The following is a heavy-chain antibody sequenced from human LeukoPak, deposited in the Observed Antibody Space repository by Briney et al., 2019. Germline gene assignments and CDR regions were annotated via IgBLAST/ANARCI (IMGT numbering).Heavy chain of an antibody. J-gene: IGHJ3*02. CDR1: GGSFSSYA. D-gene: IGHD6-19*01. CDR3: ARAGAVAGTYGAFEI. CDR2: IIPILGIA. V-gene: IGHV1-69*04. Sequence: ASVTVSCKPSGGSFSSYAISWVRPAPGQGLEWMGRIIPILGIANYAQKFQGRVTITADKSTSTAYMELSSLRSEDTALYYCARAGAVAGTYGAFEIWGQGTMVTVSS.